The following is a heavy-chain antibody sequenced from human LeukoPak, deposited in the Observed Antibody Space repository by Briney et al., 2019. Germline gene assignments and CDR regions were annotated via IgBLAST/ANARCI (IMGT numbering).Heavy chain of an antibody. CDR1: GFAFSSFA. CDR3: TKELHVAVAVADYYYFCMDV. V-gene: IGHV3-23*01. Sequence: PGGSLTLSCAASGFAFSSFAMGWPRQSPGKGLEWLSTIIVVGKPTFYADSVKGRFTISRDNSKNTLYLHMDSLRPDDTAIYYCTKELHVAVAVADYYYFCMDVWGRGSAVTVSS. CDR2: IIVVGKPT. J-gene: IGHJ6*03. D-gene: IGHD6-19*01.